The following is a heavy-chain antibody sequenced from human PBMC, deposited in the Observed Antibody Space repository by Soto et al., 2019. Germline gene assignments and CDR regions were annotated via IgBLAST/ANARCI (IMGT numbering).Heavy chain of an antibody. CDR3: AKDGASGSYPPYYYFGMDV. J-gene: IGHJ6*02. CDR1: GFTFSSYA. V-gene: IGHV3-23*01. D-gene: IGHD1-26*01. Sequence: EVQLLESGGGLVQPGGSLRLSCAAPGFTFSSYAMSWVRQAPGKGLEWVSSISGSGGNAYYADSVKGRFSISRDNPKNTLRLQMNSLRADDTAVYYCAKDGASGSYPPYYYFGMDVWGQGTTVTVSS. CDR2: ISGSGGNA.